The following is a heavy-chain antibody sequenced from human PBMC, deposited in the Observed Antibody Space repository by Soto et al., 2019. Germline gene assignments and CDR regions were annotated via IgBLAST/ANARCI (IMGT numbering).Heavy chain of an antibody. J-gene: IGHJ4*02. CDR3: ARDTSQKIGDGLYAY. CDR1: GYTFTSYA. V-gene: IGHV1-18*01. Sequence: QVQLVQSGAEVRKPGASVKVSCKDSGYTFTSYAVSWVRHAPGQGLEWMGWIRPYSGNTNYGQKVQGRVSLTTDTSTGTAYLELSNLRSDDTAVYYGARDTSQKIGDGLYAYWGQGTQVTVSS. D-gene: IGHD2-2*01. CDR2: IRPYSGNT.